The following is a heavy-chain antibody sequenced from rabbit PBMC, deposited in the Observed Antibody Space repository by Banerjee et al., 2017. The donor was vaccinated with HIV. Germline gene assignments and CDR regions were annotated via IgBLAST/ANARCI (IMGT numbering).Heavy chain of an antibody. CDR3: ARSAGSLDVEL. CDR1: GIDFSTYG. Sequence: QQQLEESGGGLVKPGGTLTLTCKASGIDFSTYGISWVRQAPGKGLEWIGYIYPDYGTTDYASWVNGRFTISLDSAQNTVFLRMTSLTAADTATYFCARSAGSLDVELWGPGTLVTVS. CDR2: IYPDYGTT. V-gene: IGHV1S43*01. J-gene: IGHJ4*01. D-gene: IGHD4-2*01.